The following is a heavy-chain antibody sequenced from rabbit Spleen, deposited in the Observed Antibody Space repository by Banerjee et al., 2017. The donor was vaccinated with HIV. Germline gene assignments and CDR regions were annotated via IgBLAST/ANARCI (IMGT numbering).Heavy chain of an antibody. V-gene: IGHV1S45*01. CDR1: GFSFSSSYW. CDR3: ARDAGTSFSTYGMDL. CDR2: IDAGTIGST. J-gene: IGHJ6*01. D-gene: IGHD8-1*01. Sequence: QEQLEESGGDLVKPEGSLTLTCTASGFSFSSSYWICWVRQAPGKGLEWIACIDAGTIGSTYSASWAKGRFTCSKTSSTTVTLQMTSLTAADTATYFCARDAGTSFSTYGMDLWGQGTLVTVS.